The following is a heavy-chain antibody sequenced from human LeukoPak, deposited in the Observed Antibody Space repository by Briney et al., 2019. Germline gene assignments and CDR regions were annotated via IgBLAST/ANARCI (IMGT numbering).Heavy chain of an antibody. V-gene: IGHV1-69*13. CDR3: ARQITMIEEGAFDI. CDR2: IIPIIGTV. Sequence: SVKVSCKASGGTFNRYAISWVRQAPGQGLEWMGGIIPIIGTVNYAQKFQGRVTITADESTSTAYMELSSLRSEDTAVHYCARQITMIEEGAFDIWGQGTMVTVSS. D-gene: IGHD3-22*01. CDR1: GGTFNRYA. J-gene: IGHJ3*02.